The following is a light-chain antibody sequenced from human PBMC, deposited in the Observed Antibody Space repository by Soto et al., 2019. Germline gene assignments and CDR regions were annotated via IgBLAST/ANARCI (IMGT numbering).Light chain of an antibody. V-gene: IGLV2-8*01. CDR3: SSYAGSNNFV. J-gene: IGLJ1*01. CDR2: EVS. CDR1: SSDVGGYNY. Sequence: QSVLTQTPSASEPPVQSVTISCTGNSSDVGGYNYVSWYQQHPGKAPKLMIYEVSKRPSGVPDRFSGSKSGNTASLTVSGLQAEDEADYYCSSYAGSNNFVFGTGTKVTVL.